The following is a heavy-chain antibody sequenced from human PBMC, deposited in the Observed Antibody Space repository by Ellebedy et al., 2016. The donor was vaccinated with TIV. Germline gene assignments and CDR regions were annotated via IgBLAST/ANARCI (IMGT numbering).Heavy chain of an antibody. V-gene: IGHV4-34*01. J-gene: IGHJ5*02. CDR3: ARGPHRRFDA. CDR1: GGSFSGFY. CDR2: GHHSGSA. Sequence: SETLSLTCAVYGGSFSGFYWSWVRQPPGKGLEWIGEGHHSGSANYNPSFQGRVTISVDTSKNQFSLRLNPVTAADTAVYYCARGPHRRFDAWGQGSLVTVSS.